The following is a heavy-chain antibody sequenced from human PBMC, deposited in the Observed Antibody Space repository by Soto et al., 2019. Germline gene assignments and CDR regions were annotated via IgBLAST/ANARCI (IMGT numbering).Heavy chain of an antibody. V-gene: IGHV2-5*01. J-gene: IGHJ4*02. CDR3: ARSQYYYDSSGYSFDY. CDR1: GFSLSTSGVG. Sequence: SGPTLVNPTQTLPLTCTFSGFSLSTSGVGVGWIRQPPGKALEWLALIYWYDDKRYSPSLKSRLTITKDTSKNQVVLTMTNMDPVDTATDYCARSQYYYDSSGYSFDYWGQGTLVTVSS. D-gene: IGHD3-22*01. CDR2: IYWYDDK.